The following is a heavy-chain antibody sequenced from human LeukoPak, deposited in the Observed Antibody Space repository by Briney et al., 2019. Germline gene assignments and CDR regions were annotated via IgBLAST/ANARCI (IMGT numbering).Heavy chain of an antibody. CDR2: ISYDGSNK. V-gene: IGHV3-30*04. CDR3: ARSEDIVATILNYFDY. Sequence: GGSLRLSCAASGFTFSNYTMHWVRQAPGKGLEWVAVISYDGSNKYHADSVKGRFTISRDNSKNTLYLQMNSLRGEDTAVYYCARSEDIVATILNYFDYWGQGTLVTVSS. D-gene: IGHD5-12*01. J-gene: IGHJ4*02. CDR1: GFTFSNYT.